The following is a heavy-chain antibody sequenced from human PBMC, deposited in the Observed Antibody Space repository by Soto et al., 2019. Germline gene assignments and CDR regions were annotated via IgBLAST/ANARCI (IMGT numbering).Heavy chain of an antibody. J-gene: IGHJ6*02. Sequence: PGGSLRLSCAASGFTFSPYCMSWVRQAPGKGLEWVANIKQDGSEKHYVDSVKGRFTISRDNAKNSLYLQMNSLRAEDTAVYYCARFRGGGMGYYGDYDRKYYNAMDVWGQGTTVTVSS. CDR2: IKQDGSEK. V-gene: IGHV3-7*01. CDR3: ARFRGGGMGYYGDYDRKYYNAMDV. CDR1: GFTFSPYC. D-gene: IGHD4-17*01.